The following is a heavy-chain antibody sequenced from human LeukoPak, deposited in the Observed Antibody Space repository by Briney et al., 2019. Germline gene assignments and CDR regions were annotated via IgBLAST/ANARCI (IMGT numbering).Heavy chain of an antibody. V-gene: IGHV3-74*01. CDR2: IASDGSST. CDR1: GFTFSSYW. Sequence: PGGSLRLSCAASGFTFSSYWMNWVRQAPGKGLVWVSRIASDGSSTTYADSVKGRFSISRDNAKNTLYLQMDSLRAEDTAVYYCTRVSTTDDYWGQGTLVTVSS. CDR3: TRVSTTDDY. J-gene: IGHJ4*02. D-gene: IGHD2/OR15-2a*01.